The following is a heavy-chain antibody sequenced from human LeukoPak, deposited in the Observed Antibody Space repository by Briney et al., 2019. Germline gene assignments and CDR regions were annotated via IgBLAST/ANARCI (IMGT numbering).Heavy chain of an antibody. D-gene: IGHD2-2*01. Sequence: GGSLRLSCAASGFTFSSYAMNWVRQAPGKGLEGVSTISGGGTRTYYADSVKGRFTISRDSADNTLYLQMNSLRAEDTAVYYCAKLYCSSSSCDYFDYWGQGTLVTVSS. V-gene: IGHV3-23*01. CDR2: ISGGGTRT. CDR1: GFTFSSYA. CDR3: AKLYCSSSSCDYFDY. J-gene: IGHJ4*02.